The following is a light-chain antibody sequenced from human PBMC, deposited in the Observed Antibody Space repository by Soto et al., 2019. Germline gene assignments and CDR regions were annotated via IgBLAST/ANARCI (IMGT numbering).Light chain of an antibody. CDR2: AAS. J-gene: IGKJ1*01. V-gene: IGKV1-6*01. CDR3: LQDYNYPRT. CDR1: QDIRSD. Sequence: AIQTTQSPSSLSASVGDRVTITCRASQDIRSDLGWYQQKPGEAPKLLMYAASSLQSGVPSRFSGSGSGTDFTLTISSLQPEDFGTYYCLQDYNYPRTFGQGTKVDIK.